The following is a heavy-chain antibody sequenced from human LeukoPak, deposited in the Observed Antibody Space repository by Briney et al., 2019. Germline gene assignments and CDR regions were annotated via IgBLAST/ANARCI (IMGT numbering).Heavy chain of an antibody. CDR3: ARAGYSSGWYRTKYDY. CDR2: ISSSGSTI. Sequence: GGSLRLSCAASGFTFSSYEMNWLRQAPGKGLEWVSYISSSGSTIYYADSVKGRFTISRDNAKNSLYLQMNSLRAEDTAVYYCARAGYSSGWYRTKYDYWGQGTLVTVSS. D-gene: IGHD6-19*01. V-gene: IGHV3-48*03. CDR1: GFTFSSYE. J-gene: IGHJ4*02.